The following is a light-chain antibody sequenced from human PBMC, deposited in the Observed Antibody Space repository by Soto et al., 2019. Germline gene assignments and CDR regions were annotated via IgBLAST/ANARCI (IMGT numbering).Light chain of an antibody. CDR3: QQYASSPPWT. Sequence: EIVLTQSPGTLSLSPGERATLSCRASQSVSSSDLAWYQQKPGQAPRLLIYGASSRATGLPDRFSGSGSGTDFTLTISRLEPEDFAVYYSQQYASSPPWTFGQGTKVEIK. V-gene: IGKV3-20*01. J-gene: IGKJ1*01. CDR1: QSVSSSD. CDR2: GAS.